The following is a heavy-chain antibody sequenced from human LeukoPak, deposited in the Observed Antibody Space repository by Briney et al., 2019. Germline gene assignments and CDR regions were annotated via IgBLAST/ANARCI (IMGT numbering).Heavy chain of an antibody. J-gene: IGHJ6*02. CDR2: IYYSGST. CDR1: GGSISGGGYY. Sequence: SQTLSLTCTVSGGSISGGGYYWSWIRQHPGKGLEWIGYIYYSGSTYYNPSLKSRVTISVDTSKNQFALKLSSVTAADTAVYYWASGYSSGWYDYYYYGMDVWGQGTTVTVSS. V-gene: IGHV4-31*03. D-gene: IGHD6-19*01. CDR3: ASGYSSGWYDYYYYGMDV.